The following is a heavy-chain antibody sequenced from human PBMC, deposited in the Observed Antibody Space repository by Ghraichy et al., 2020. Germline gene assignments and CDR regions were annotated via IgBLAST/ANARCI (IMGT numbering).Heavy chain of an antibody. Sequence: ASVKVSCKASGYTFTSYYMHWVRQAPGQGLEWMGIINPSGGSTSYAQKFQGRVTMTRDTSTSTVYMELSSLRSEDTAVYYCARGTPEWYSSGSHPGFDYWGQGTLVTVSS. D-gene: IGHD6-19*01. J-gene: IGHJ4*02. CDR3: ARGTPEWYSSGSHPGFDY. CDR2: INPSGGST. V-gene: IGHV1-46*01. CDR1: GYTFTSYY.